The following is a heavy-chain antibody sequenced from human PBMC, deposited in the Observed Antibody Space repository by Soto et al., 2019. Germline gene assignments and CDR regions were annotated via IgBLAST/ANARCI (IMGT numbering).Heavy chain of an antibody. CDR1: GYTFTSYW. CDR3: AATGYTYGYHFDH. V-gene: IGHV5-10-1*01. Sequence: PGESLKISCKGSGYTFTSYWITWVRQMPGKGLEWMGRIDPSDSSTNYSPSFQGHVTISTDKSISTAHLQWSSLKVSGTAMYYCAATGYTYGYHFDHWGQGTQVTVSS. D-gene: IGHD5-18*01. CDR2: IDPSDSST. J-gene: IGHJ4*02.